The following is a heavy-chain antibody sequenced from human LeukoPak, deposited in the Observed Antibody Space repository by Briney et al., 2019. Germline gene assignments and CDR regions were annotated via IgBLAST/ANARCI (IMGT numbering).Heavy chain of an antibody. CDR2: IRSDGSNK. J-gene: IGHJ4*02. Sequence: GGSLRLSCAASGFTFSNYDMHWVRQAPGKGLEWVAFIRSDGSNKYYADSVKGRFTISRDNSKNTLYLQMNSLRAEDTAVYYCAKDVPITIFGVVPPYFDYWGQGTLVTVSS. D-gene: IGHD3-3*01. CDR3: AKDVPITIFGVVPPYFDY. V-gene: IGHV3-30*02. CDR1: GFTFSNYD.